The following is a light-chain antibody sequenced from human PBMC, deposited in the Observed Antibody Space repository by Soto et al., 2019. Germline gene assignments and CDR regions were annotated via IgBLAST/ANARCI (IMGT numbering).Light chain of an antibody. Sequence: QSVLTQSASVSGSPGQSITISCTGTSSDVGGYNYVSWYQHHPGKAPKLMIYDVSNRPSGVSNRFSGSKSGNTASLTISGLQAEDEADYYCSSYTSSSTLVVFGGGTKLTVL. V-gene: IGLV2-14*03. CDR2: DVS. CDR3: SSYTSSSTLVV. J-gene: IGLJ2*01. CDR1: SSDVGGYNY.